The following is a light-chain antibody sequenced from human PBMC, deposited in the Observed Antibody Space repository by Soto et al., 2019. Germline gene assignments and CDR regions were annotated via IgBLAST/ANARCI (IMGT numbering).Light chain of an antibody. CDR3: QQYGSSPLT. Sequence: EIVLTQSPGTLSLSPGERATLSCRASQSVSSSYLAWYQHKPGQAPRLLIYGASSRATGIPARFSGSGSGTGVTLTISRLEPEDFAVDYCQQYGSSPLTFGQGTKVEIK. CDR1: QSVSSSY. V-gene: IGKV3-20*01. J-gene: IGKJ1*01. CDR2: GAS.